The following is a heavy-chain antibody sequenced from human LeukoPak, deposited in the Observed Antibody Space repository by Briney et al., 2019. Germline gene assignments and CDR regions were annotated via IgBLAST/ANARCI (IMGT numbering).Heavy chain of an antibody. V-gene: IGHV3-66*02. CDR2: IYSGGST. Sequence: GESLRLSCAASGFTFDDYAMHWVRQAPGKGLEWVSVIYSGGSTYYADSVKGRFTISRDNSKNTLYLQMNSLRAEDTAVYYCARGHYSNYVDYYYYMDVWGKGTTVTVSS. CDR3: ARGHYSNYVDYYYYMDV. CDR1: GFTFDDYA. J-gene: IGHJ6*03. D-gene: IGHD4-11*01.